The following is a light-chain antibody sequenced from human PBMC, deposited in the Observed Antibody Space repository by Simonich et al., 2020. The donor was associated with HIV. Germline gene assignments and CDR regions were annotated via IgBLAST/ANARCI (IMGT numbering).Light chain of an antibody. J-gene: IGKJ2*01. CDR1: QIVISN. CDR3: QQRSNYT. CDR2: GAS. Sequence: EIFMTQSPSTMSVSPEERATLSCRASQIVISNLAWYQPKPGQAPRLLIHGASTRATGSPTRFSGSGSGTEFTLTISSLQSEDFAVYYCQQRSNYTFGQGTKLEIK. V-gene: IGKV3-15*01.